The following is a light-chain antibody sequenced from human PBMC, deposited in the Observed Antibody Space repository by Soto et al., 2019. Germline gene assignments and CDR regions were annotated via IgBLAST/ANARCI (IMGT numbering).Light chain of an antibody. CDR3: SSYTSSSTLYV. CDR2: EVS. Sequence: QSALTQPASVSGSPGQSITISCTGTSSDVGGYNYVSWYQQNPGKAPKLMIYEVSNRPSGVSNRFSGSKSGNTASLTISGLQAEDEDDYYCSSYTSSSTLYVFGTGTKLTVL. CDR1: SSDVGGYNY. V-gene: IGLV2-14*01. J-gene: IGLJ1*01.